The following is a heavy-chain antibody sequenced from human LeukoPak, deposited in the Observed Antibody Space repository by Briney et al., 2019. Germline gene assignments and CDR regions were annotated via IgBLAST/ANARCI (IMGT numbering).Heavy chain of an antibody. J-gene: IGHJ4*02. CDR2: VSGSGDTT. V-gene: IGHV3-23*01. Sequence: GSLRLSCGASGFTFSNYAMNWVRQAPGKGLEWVSAVSGSGDTTYYADSVKSRFTISRDNFNNTLFLQMNSLRAEDAALYYCAKEIRPGWFGLWDYWGQGTLVTVSS. CDR3: AKEIRPGWFGLWDY. CDR1: GFTFSNYA. D-gene: IGHD3-10*01.